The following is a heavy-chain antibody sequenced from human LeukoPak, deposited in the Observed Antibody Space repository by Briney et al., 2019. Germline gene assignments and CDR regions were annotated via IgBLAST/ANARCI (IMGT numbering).Heavy chain of an antibody. CDR1: GFTFSDYW. J-gene: IGHJ4*02. V-gene: IGHV4-34*01. D-gene: IGHD6-13*01. CDR3: ASQTTSSSWYRIDY. CDR2: INHSGST. Sequence: GSLRLSCAASGFTFSDYWMTWIRQPPGKGLEWIGEINHSGSTNYNPSLKSRVTISVDTSKNQFSLKLSSVTAADTAVYYCASQTTSSSWYRIDYWGQGTLVTVSS.